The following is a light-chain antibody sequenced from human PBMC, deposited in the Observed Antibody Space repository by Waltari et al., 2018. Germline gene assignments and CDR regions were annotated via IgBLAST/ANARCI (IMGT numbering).Light chain of an antibody. CDR2: ATS. CDR1: QGINSW. CDR3: QQYDDLPRT. V-gene: IGKV1D-16*01. Sequence: DIQMTQSPSSLSASVGDKVTITCHASQGINSWLAWYQQKPGKAPKPLIHATSFLQPGVPSRFSGNGAGTDYTLTVSGLQPEDFATYYCQQYDDLPRTFGQGTKVEI. J-gene: IGKJ1*01.